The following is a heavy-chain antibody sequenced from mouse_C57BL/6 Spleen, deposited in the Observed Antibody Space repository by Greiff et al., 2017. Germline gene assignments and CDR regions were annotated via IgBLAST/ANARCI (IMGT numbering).Heavy chain of an antibody. CDR3: TRTSYDGYPSYFDY. CDR1: GYTFTDYE. J-gene: IGHJ2*01. V-gene: IGHV1-15*01. CDR2: IDPETGGT. Sequence: QVQLQQSGAELVRPGASVTLSCKASGYTFTDYEMHWVKQTPVHGLEWIGAIDPETGGTAYNQKFKGKDILTADKSSSTAYMELRSLTSEDSAVYYVTRTSYDGYPSYFDYWGQGTTLTVSS. D-gene: IGHD2-3*01.